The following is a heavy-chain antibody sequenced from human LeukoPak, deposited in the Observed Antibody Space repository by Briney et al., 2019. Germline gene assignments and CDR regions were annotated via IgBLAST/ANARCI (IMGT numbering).Heavy chain of an antibody. D-gene: IGHD3-22*01. CDR2: INHSGST. V-gene: IGHV4-34*01. CDR3: ARGYYYDSSGLFQH. Sequence: SETLSLTCAVYGGSFSGYYWSWIRQPPGKGLEWIGEINHSGSTNYNPSLKSRVTISVDTSKNQFSLKLSSVTAADTAVYYCARGYYYDSSGLFQHWGQGTLVTVSS. CDR1: GGSFSGYY. J-gene: IGHJ1*01.